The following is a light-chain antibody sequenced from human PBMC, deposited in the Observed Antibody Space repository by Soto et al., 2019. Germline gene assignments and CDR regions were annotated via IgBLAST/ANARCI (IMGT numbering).Light chain of an antibody. CDR2: DIT. Sequence: QAVVTQEPSLTVSPGGTVTLTCGSSTGAVTSGHYVYWFQQKPGQAPRTLIYDITNRHSWTPARFSGSLLGGRAALTLSGAQTEDEAEYYCLVSSSGSGGVFGGGTQLTVL. CDR1: TGAVTSGHY. CDR3: LVSSSGSGGV. V-gene: IGLV7-46*01. J-gene: IGLJ7*01.